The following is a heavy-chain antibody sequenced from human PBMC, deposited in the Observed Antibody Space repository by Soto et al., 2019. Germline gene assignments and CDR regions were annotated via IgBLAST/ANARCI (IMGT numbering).Heavy chain of an antibody. CDR2: ISSSSSYI. V-gene: IGHV3-21*01. Sequence: EVQLVESGGGLVKPGGSLRLSCAASGFTFSSYSMNWVRQAPGKGLEWVSSISSSSSYIYYADSVKGRFTISRDNAKNSLYLQMNSLRAEDTAVYYCARGGKDFWSGYYNYYYYGMDVW. J-gene: IGHJ6*01. CDR3: ARGGKDFWSGYYNYYYYGMDV. CDR1: GFTFSSYS. D-gene: IGHD3-3*01.